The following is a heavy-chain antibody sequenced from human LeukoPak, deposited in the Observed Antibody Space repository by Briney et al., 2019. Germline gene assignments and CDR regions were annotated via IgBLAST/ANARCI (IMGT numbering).Heavy chain of an antibody. CDR2: IYPIDSDT. Sequence: GESLKISCKGSGHTFNNYWIAWVRQMPGKGLEWMGIIYPIDSDTRYSPSFQGQVTISADKSINTAYLQWSSLKASDTAMYYCARRVVNNRNWYFDLWGRGTLVTVSS. CDR3: ARRVVNNRNWYFDL. J-gene: IGHJ2*01. D-gene: IGHD4-23*01. V-gene: IGHV5-51*01. CDR1: GHTFNNYW.